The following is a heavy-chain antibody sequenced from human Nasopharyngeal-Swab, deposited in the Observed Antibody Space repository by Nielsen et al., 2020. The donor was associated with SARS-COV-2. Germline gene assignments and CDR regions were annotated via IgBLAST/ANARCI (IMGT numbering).Heavy chain of an antibody. Sequence: SETLSLTCAVYGGSFSADYWGWIRQPPGRGLEWTGEIHHSGSTNYNPSLKSRVTISVDPSKNQFSLRLSSVTAADTAVYYCARGLSGIVPSPILGLGPYYYYYMDVWGKGTTVTVSS. D-gene: IGHD7-27*01. V-gene: IGHV4-34*01. J-gene: IGHJ6*03. CDR2: IHHSGST. CDR1: GGSFSADY. CDR3: ARGLSGIVPSPILGLGPYYYYYMDV.